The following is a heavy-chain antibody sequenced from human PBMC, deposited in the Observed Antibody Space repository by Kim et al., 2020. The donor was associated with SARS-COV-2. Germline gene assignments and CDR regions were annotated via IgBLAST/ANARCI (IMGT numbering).Heavy chain of an antibody. J-gene: IGHJ4*01. CDR3: ARGASAAGNVVDY. CDR2: IYYTGST. Sequence: SETLSLTCTVSGGAVSSGDYYWSWIRQTPGKGLEWIGYIYYTGSTYYNPSLKSRVSMSLDTYKKQLSLMLSSVTAADTAFYYWARGASAAGNVVDYWG. V-gene: IGHV4-30-4*01. CDR1: GGAVSSGDYY.